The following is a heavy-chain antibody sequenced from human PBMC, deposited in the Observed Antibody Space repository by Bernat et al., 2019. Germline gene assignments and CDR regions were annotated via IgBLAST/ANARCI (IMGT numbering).Heavy chain of an antibody. J-gene: IGHJ5*02. CDR1: GGSISSSSYY. D-gene: IGHD6-13*01. Sequence: QLQLQESGPGLVKPSETLSLTCTVSGGSISSSSYYWGWIRQPPGKGLEWIGRIYYSGSTYYNPSLKSGVTISVDTSKSQFSLKLSSVTAADTAVCYCARHCLRYSSSWYSPPWFDPWGQGTLVTVSS. CDR2: IYYSGST. CDR3: ARHCLRYSSSWYSPPWFDP. V-gene: IGHV4-39*01.